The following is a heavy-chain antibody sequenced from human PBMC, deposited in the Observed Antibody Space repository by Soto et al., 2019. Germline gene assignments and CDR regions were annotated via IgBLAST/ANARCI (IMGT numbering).Heavy chain of an antibody. J-gene: IGHJ6*02. CDR3: ARDPAPLSSSSRYYGVDV. D-gene: IGHD6-13*01. V-gene: IGHV1-18*01. CDR1: GYTFTSYG. Sequence: ASGKVSCKASGYTFTSYGISLVRQAPGQGLEWMGWISAYNGNTNYAQKLQGRVTMTTDTSTSTAYMELRSLRSDDTAVYYCARDPAPLSSSSRYYGVDVWGQGTTVTVSS. CDR2: ISAYNGNT.